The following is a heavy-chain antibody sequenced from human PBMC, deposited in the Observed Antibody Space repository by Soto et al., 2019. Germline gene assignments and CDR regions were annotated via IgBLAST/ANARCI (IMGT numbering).Heavy chain of an antibody. CDR1: GVTFSGSA. D-gene: IGHD5-12*01. Sequence: EVQVVVSGGGLVQPGGSLKLSCAASGVTFSGSAMHWVRQASGQGLEWVGRIRSKANSYATAYGASVKGRFTMSRDDSKNTAYLQMNSLKTEDTAVYYCTTRGDGYNADFDYWGQGTLVTVSS. CDR2: IRSKANSYAT. V-gene: IGHV3-73*01. J-gene: IGHJ4*02. CDR3: TTRGDGYNADFDY.